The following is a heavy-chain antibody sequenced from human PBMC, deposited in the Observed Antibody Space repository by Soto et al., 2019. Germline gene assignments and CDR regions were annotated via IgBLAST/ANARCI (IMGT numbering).Heavy chain of an antibody. CDR1: GGSISSGGNY. D-gene: IGHD3-10*01. J-gene: IGHJ3*02. Sequence: QVQLQESGPGLVKPSQTLSLTCTVSGGSISSGGNYWNWIRQHPGKGLEWIGYIYYSGNTYYNPPLKSLVTISVDTSKNQFSLKLRSVTAADTAVYYCARPYYYGSGSPDAFDIWGQGTMVTVSS. CDR3: ARPYYYGSGSPDAFDI. V-gene: IGHV4-31*01. CDR2: IYYSGNT.